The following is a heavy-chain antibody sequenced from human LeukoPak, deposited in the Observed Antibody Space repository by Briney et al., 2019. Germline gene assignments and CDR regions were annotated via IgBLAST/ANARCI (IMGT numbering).Heavy chain of an antibody. Sequence: GGSLRLSCAASGFTFSSYAMSWVRQAPGKGLEWVSAISGSGSSTYYADSVKGRFTISRDKSKNTLYLQMSSLRVEDTAVYYCAMGAIVATIDYWGQGTLVTVSS. CDR2: ISGSGSST. V-gene: IGHV3-23*01. CDR3: AMGAIVATIDY. D-gene: IGHD5-12*01. J-gene: IGHJ4*02. CDR1: GFTFSSYA.